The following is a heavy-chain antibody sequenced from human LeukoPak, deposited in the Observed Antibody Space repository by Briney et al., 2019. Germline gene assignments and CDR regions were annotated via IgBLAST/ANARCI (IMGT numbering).Heavy chain of an antibody. CDR3: ATGGDGYYQFDY. V-gene: IGHV1-3*01. J-gene: IGHJ4*02. CDR2: INAGNGNT. CDR1: GYTFTDYT. Sequence: GASVKVSCKASGYTFTDYTMHWLRQAPGQRLEWMGWINAGNGNTKYSQKFQGRVTITRDTSASTAYMELSSLRSEDTAVYYCATGGDGYYQFDYWGQGTLVTASS. D-gene: IGHD3-22*01.